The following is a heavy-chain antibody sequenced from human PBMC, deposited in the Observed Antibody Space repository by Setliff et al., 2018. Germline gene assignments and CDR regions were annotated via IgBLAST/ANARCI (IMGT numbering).Heavy chain of an antibody. D-gene: IGHD3-22*01. CDR2: IDPSDSYT. Sequence: GESLKISCKGSGYSFTSYWISWVRQMPGKGLEWMGRIDPSDSYTNYSPSFQGHVTISADKSISTAYLQWSSLKASDTAMYYCASSYYDSSGYYYAGYWGQGTLVTVSS. V-gene: IGHV5-10-1*01. CDR1: GYSFTSYW. CDR3: ASSYYDSSGYYYAGY. J-gene: IGHJ4*02.